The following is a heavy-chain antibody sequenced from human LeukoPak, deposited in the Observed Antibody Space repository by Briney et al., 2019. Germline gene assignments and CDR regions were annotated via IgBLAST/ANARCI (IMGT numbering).Heavy chain of an antibody. CDR1: RYTFSNYW. Sequence: GGSLRLSCAASRYTFSNYWMRWVRQAPGKGLEWGANIKQEGSNAYYVDSVKGRFTISRDNAKSSLYLQMNTLRAEDTAVYYCARTVLRSLGEFSLRGWFDPWGQGTLVIVSS. D-gene: IGHD3-16*01. J-gene: IGHJ5*02. V-gene: IGHV3-7*01. CDR2: IKQEGSNA. CDR3: ARTVLRSLGEFSLRGWFDP.